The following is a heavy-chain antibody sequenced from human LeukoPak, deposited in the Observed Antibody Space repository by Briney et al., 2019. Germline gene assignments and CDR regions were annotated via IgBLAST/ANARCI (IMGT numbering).Heavy chain of an antibody. Sequence: GGSLRLSCAASGFTFSSYEMNWVRQAPGKGLEWVSYISSSGSTIYYADSVKGRFTISRDNAKNSLYLQMNSLRVEDTAVYYCARGNYCSGGSCYQTASFDYWGQGALVTVSS. CDR3: ARGNYCSGGSCYQTASFDY. CDR1: GFTFSSYE. V-gene: IGHV3-48*03. D-gene: IGHD2-15*01. J-gene: IGHJ4*02. CDR2: ISSSGSTI.